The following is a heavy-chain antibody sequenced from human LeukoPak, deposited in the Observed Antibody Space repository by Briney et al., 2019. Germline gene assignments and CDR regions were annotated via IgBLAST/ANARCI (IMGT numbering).Heavy chain of an antibody. V-gene: IGHV4-39*01. CDR2: IYYSGST. Sequence: SETLSLTCTVSGGSISSYYWGWIRQPPGKGLEWIGSIYYSGSTYYNPSLKSRVTISVDTSKNQFSLKLSSVTAADTAVYYCARRDYDILTGYYFFDYWGQGTLVTVSS. CDR1: GGSISSYY. J-gene: IGHJ4*02. CDR3: ARRDYDILTGYYFFDY. D-gene: IGHD3-9*01.